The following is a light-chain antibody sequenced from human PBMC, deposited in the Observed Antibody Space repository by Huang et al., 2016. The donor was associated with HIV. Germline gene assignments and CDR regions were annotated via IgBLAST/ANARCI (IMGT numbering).Light chain of an antibody. J-gene: IGKJ2*01. CDR3: QQYNDWPPYT. CDR2: GAT. V-gene: IGKV3-15*01. CDR1: QSVRSH. Sequence: IVMTQSPATLSVSPGERVTLSCRASQSVRSHLAWYQHKLGPGPRVLIYGATTRAAGIAGRFSGSVSGTEFTLTISSLQSEDFEVYYCQQYNDWPPYTFGQGTKLEIK.